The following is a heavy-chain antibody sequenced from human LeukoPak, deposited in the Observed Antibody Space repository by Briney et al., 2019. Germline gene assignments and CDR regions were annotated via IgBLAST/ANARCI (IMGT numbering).Heavy chain of an antibody. J-gene: IGHJ4*02. Sequence: EASVKVSCKASGFTFTSSAVQWVRQARGHRLEWIGWIVVGSGNTNYAQKFQERVTITRDMSTSTAYMELSSLRSEDTAVYYCAAASNHNWNDVGFDYWAQGTLVTVSS. CDR1: GFTFTSSA. CDR2: IVVGSGNT. CDR3: AAASNHNWNDVGFDY. V-gene: IGHV1-58*01. D-gene: IGHD1-1*01.